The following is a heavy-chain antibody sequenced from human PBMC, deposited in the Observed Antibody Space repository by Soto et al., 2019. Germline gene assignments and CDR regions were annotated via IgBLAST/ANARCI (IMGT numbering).Heavy chain of an antibody. V-gene: IGHV1-69*01. D-gene: IGHD2-15*01. CDR2: IIPIFGTA. CDR1: GGTFSSYA. Sequence: QVQLVQSGAEVKKPGSSVKVSCKASGGTFSSYAISWVRQAPGQGLEWMGGIIPIFGTANYAQKFQGRVTIAEDESTSTAYMELSSLRSEDTAVYYCASTGYCSGGSCYDFDYWGQGTLVTVSS. J-gene: IGHJ4*02. CDR3: ASTGYCSGGSCYDFDY.